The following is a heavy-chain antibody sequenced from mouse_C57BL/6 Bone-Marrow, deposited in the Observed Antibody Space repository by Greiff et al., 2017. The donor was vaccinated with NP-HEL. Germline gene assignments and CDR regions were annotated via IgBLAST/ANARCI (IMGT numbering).Heavy chain of an antibody. CDR1: GFTFSNYW. V-gene: IGHV6-3*01. CDR2: IRLKSDNYAT. D-gene: IGHD1-1*01. J-gene: IGHJ1*03. Sequence: EVKLEESGRGLVQPGGSMKLSCVASGFTFSNYWMNWVRQSPEKGLEWVAQIRLKSDNYATHYAESVKGRFTISRDDSKSSVYLQMNNLRAEDTGIYYCTAPPYYYGSSLRVWGTGTTVTVSS. CDR3: TAPPYYYGSSLRV.